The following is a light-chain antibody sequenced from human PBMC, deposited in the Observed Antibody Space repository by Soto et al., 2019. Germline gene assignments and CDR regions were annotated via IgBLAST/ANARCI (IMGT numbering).Light chain of an antibody. CDR2: AAS. Sequence: DIQMTQSPSSVSASVGDRVTITCRASQDITSWLTWYQQKPGKAPNLLIYAASTLQSGVPSRFSGSGSGTDFTLTISSLQPEDFATYYCQQANRFPWTFGQGTKLDIK. V-gene: IGKV1-12*01. CDR3: QQANRFPWT. CDR1: QDITSW. J-gene: IGKJ2*02.